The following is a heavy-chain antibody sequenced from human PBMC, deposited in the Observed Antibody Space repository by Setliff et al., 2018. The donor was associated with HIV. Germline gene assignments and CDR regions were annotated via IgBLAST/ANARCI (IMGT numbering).Heavy chain of an antibody. CDR2: INAGNGNT. CDR3: AGDQWGVEMATPGFYSFMDV. J-gene: IGHJ6*03. V-gene: IGHV1-3*01. D-gene: IGHD3-10*01. Sequence: ASVKVSCKASGYTFSSNAIHWVRQAPGQSLEWMGWINAGNGNTKYSQKFQGRVSITRDTSASTVHMELSSLRSEDTAIYYCAGDQWGVEMATPGFYSFMDVWGKGTTVTVSS. CDR1: GYTFSSNA.